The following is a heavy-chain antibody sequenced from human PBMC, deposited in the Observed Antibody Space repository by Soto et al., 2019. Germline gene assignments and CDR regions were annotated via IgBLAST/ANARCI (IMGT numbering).Heavy chain of an antibody. CDR2: ISAYNGNT. Sequence: ASVKVSCKASGYTFTSYGTSWVRQAPGQGLEWMGWISAYNGNTNYAQKLQGRVTMTTDTSTSTAYMELRSLRSDDTAVYYCARDQGGDLPYCYYGMDVWGQGTKVTVS. D-gene: IGHD2-21*02. V-gene: IGHV1-18*04. CDR3: ARDQGGDLPYCYYGMDV. CDR1: GYTFTSYG. J-gene: IGHJ6*02.